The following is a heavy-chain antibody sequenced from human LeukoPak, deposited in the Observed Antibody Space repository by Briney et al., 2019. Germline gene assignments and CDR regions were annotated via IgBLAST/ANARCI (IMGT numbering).Heavy chain of an antibody. D-gene: IGHD3-10*01. J-gene: IGHJ5*02. CDR2: IYYSGST. V-gene: IGHV4-59*01. CDR1: GGSISSYY. Sequence: PSETLSLTCTVSGGSISSYYWSWIRQPPGKGLEWIGYIYYSGSTNYNPSLKSRVTISVDTSKNQFSLKLSSVTAADTAVYYCARGFGELPYNWFDPWGQGTLVTVSS. CDR3: ARGFGELPYNWFDP.